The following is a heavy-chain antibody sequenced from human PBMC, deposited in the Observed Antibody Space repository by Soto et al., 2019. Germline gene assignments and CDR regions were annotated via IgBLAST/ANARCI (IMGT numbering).Heavy chain of an antibody. CDR2: ISGSGGST. J-gene: IGHJ6*03. V-gene: IGHV3-23*01. CDR3: AKSNYPRSYYYYMDV. D-gene: IGHD2-8*01. Sequence: GGSLRLSCAASGFTFSSYAMSWVRQAPGKGLEWVSAISGSGGSTYYADSVKGRFTISRDNSKNTLYLQMNSLRAEDTAVYYCAKSNYPRSYYYYMDVWGKGTTVTVSS. CDR1: GFTFSSYA.